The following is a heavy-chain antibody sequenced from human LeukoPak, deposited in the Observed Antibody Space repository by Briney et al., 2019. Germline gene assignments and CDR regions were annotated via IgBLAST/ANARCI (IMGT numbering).Heavy chain of an antibody. J-gene: IGHJ3*02. D-gene: IGHD3-10*01. V-gene: IGHV4-38-2*02. Sequence: PSETLSLTCTVSGYSISSGYYWGWIRQPPGKGLEWIGSIYHSGSTYYNPSLKSRVTISVDTSKNQFSLKLSSVTAADTAVYYCARSRPHYYGSGSYYKGDDAFDIWGQGTMVAVSS. CDR3: ARSRPHYYGSGSYYKGDDAFDI. CDR1: GYSISSGYY. CDR2: IYHSGST.